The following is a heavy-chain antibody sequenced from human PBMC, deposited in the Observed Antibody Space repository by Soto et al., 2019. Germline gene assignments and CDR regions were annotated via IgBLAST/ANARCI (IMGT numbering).Heavy chain of an antibody. CDR2: IWYDGSNK. Sequence: QVQLVESGGGVVQPGRSLRLSCAASGFTFSSYGMHWVRQAPGKGLEWVAVIWYDGSNKYYADSVKGRFTISRDNSKTTLYLQMNSLRAEDTAVYYCARDGRGLQLLWFGELSYYFDYWGQGTLVTVSS. CDR3: ARDGRGLQLLWFGELSYYFDY. J-gene: IGHJ4*02. V-gene: IGHV3-33*01. CDR1: GFTFSSYG. D-gene: IGHD3-10*01.